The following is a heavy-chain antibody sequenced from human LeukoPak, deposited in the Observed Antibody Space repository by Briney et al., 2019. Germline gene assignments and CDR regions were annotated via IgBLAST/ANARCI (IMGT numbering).Heavy chain of an antibody. J-gene: IGHJ4*02. V-gene: IGHV3-30*02. D-gene: IGHD6-6*01. CDR2: IRFDGSNK. Sequence: GGSLRLSCAASGFTFSSYEMNWVRQAPGKGLEWVAFIRFDGSNKYYADSVKGRFTISRDNSKNTLFLQMNSLRAEDTAVYFCVSLGYSSSSVRYWGQGTLVTVSS. CDR3: VSLGYSSSSVRY. CDR1: GFTFSSYE.